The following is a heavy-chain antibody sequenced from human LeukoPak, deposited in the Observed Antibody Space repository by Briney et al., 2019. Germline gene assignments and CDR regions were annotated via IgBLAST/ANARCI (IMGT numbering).Heavy chain of an antibody. Sequence: SETLSLTCSVSGGSINSYYWTWIRQSPGKGLEWIGHIYYSGSTKYNPSPMSRVTMSADTSKNQFSLRLTSVTAADTAVYYCARYSGSPTWYLDFWGQGALVAVSS. V-gene: IGHV4-59*08. D-gene: IGHD1-26*01. J-gene: IGHJ4*02. CDR2: IYYSGST. CDR3: ARYSGSPTWYLDF. CDR1: GGSINSYY.